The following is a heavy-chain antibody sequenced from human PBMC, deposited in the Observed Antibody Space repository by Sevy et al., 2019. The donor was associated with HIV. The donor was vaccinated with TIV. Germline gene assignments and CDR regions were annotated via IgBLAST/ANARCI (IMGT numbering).Heavy chain of an antibody. D-gene: IGHD3-22*01. Sequence: GGSLRLSCAASGFTFSSYSMNWVRQAPGKGLEWVSYISSSSSTIYYADSVKGRFTISRDNAKNSLYLQMNSLRAEDTAVYYCSGAPRSYYYDSTGSCMDYWGQGTLVTVSS. J-gene: IGHJ4*02. CDR2: ISSSSSTI. CDR1: GFTFSSYS. V-gene: IGHV3-48*01. CDR3: SGAPRSYYYDSTGSCMDY.